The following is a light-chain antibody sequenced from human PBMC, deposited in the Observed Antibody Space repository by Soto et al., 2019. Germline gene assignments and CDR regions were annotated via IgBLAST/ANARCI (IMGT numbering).Light chain of an antibody. J-gene: IGKJ1*01. CDR2: AAS. Sequence: DIQMTQSPSSLSASVGDRVSITCRASQGISSYLNWYQQKPGKAPKLLIYAASSLQSGVPSRFSGSASWTDFTLTIRSLQPDDSATYYCQQSYSTPQTFGQGTKVEIK. CDR1: QGISSY. CDR3: QQSYSTPQT. V-gene: IGKV1-39*01.